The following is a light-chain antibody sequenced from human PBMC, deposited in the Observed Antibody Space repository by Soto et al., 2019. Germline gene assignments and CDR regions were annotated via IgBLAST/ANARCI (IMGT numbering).Light chain of an antibody. V-gene: IGKV3-15*01. CDR1: QSISIN. CDR3: QQSNNWPT. J-gene: IGKJ1*01. CDR2: GAS. Sequence: EVVMTQSPATLSVSPVERVTLSCRASQSISINLAWYQQKPGQAPRLLIFGASTRATGVPARFSGSGSGTEFTLTISSLQSEDFALYYCQQSNNWPTFGQGTKV.